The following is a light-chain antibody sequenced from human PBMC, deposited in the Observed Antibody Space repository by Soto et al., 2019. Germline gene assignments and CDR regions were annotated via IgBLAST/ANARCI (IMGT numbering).Light chain of an antibody. Sequence: QSALTQPPSASGTPGQRVTISCSGSSSNIGSNTVNWYQQLPGTAPKLLIYGNNQRPSGVPDRFSGSKSGTSASLATSGLQSEDEADYYCAAWDDSLNGSYVFGTGTKVTVL. CDR2: GNN. V-gene: IGLV1-44*01. J-gene: IGLJ1*01. CDR3: AAWDDSLNGSYV. CDR1: SSNIGSNT.